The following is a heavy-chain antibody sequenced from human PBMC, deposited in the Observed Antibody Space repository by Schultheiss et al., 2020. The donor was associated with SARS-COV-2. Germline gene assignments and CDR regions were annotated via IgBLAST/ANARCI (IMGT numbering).Heavy chain of an antibody. Sequence: GGSLRLSCAASGFTFDDYAMHWVRQAPGKGLEWVSGISWNSGSIGYADSVKGRFTISRDNAKNSLYLQMNSLRAEDTAVYYCASTGYCSGGSCSPIFYYYYYGMDVWGQGTTVTVSS. J-gene: IGHJ6*02. CDR1: GFTFDDYA. CDR2: ISWNSGSI. V-gene: IGHV3-9*01. CDR3: ASTGYCSGGSCSPIFYYYYYGMDV. D-gene: IGHD2-15*01.